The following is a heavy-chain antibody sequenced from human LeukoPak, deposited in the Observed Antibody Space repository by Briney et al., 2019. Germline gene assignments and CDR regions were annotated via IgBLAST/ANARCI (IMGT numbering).Heavy chain of an antibody. CDR1: GYTFTSYH. Sequence: GASVKVSCKASGYTFTSYHMHWVRQAPGQGLEWMGIINPSGGTTSYAQKFRGRVTMTRDMSTSTVYMELSSLRSEDTAVYYCARFAVHRRITVAGQFGLDYWGQGTLVSVSS. CDR2: INPSGGTT. V-gene: IGHV1-46*01. D-gene: IGHD6-19*01. J-gene: IGHJ4*02. CDR3: ARFAVHRRITVAGQFGLDY.